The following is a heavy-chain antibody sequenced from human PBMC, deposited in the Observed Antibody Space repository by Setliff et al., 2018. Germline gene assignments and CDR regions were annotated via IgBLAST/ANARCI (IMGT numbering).Heavy chain of an antibody. Sequence: AASVKVSCKASGYTFTSYYMHWVRQAPGQGLEWMGIINPSGGSTSYAQKFQGRVTMTRDTSTSTVYMELSSLRSEDTAVYYCARGGYYYDSSGPSPDHFDYWGQGTLVTVSS. D-gene: IGHD3-22*01. CDR2: INPSGGST. CDR3: ARGGYYYDSSGPSPDHFDY. CDR1: GYTFTSYY. V-gene: IGHV1-46*01. J-gene: IGHJ4*02.